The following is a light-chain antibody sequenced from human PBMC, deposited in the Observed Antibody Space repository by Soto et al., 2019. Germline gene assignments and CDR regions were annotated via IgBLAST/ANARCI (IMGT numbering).Light chain of an antibody. CDR3: HQTDSIPET. Sequence: DIQMTQSPSSLSASVVDTVTITCRASQSISLFLNWYQQKPGKAPKLLIYAASSLQSGVPSRFSGNGSGTDITPTISSLQPEDFATYYCHQTDSIPETFGQGTKVEIK. V-gene: IGKV1-39*01. CDR2: AAS. J-gene: IGKJ1*01. CDR1: QSISLF.